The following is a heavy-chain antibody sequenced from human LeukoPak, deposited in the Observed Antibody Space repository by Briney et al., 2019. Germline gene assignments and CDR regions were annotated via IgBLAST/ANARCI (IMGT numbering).Heavy chain of an antibody. CDR1: GYTFTSYH. V-gene: IGHV1-46*01. D-gene: IGHD3-3*01. J-gene: IGHJ5*02. CDR2: INPSGGST. CDR3: AREALTIFALVRTQTTKSPHRFDP. Sequence: ASVKVSCKASGYTFTSYHMHWVRQAPGQGLGWMGIINPSGGSTNYAQKFQGRVTMTRDVSTTTVYMDLSSLRSDDTAVYYCAREALTIFALVRTQTTKSPHRFDPWGQGTLVTVSS.